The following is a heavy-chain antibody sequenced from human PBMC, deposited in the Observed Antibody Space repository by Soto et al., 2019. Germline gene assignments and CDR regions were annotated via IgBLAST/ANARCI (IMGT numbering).Heavy chain of an antibody. CDR1: GYTFSTYA. J-gene: IGHJ6*02. Sequence: ASVKVSCKASGYTFSTYALHWVRDAPGQGLEWMGWINGGNGHTRYSQKFKDRVTISRDTPASTAYMELSGLRSEDTAVYYCARGKGMEENYYYYGMDVWGQGTTVTVSS. CDR2: INGGNGHT. V-gene: IGHV1-3*01. CDR3: ARGKGMEENYYYYGMDV. D-gene: IGHD1-1*01.